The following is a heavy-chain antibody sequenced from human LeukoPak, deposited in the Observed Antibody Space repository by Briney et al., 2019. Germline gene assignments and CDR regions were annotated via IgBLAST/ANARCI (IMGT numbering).Heavy chain of an antibody. CDR2: ITSGGTI. CDR3: ATDAYSGPGY. V-gene: IGHV3-11*01. J-gene: IGHJ4*02. D-gene: IGHD6-13*01. CDR1: GFTFSDYY. Sequence: GGSLRPSCAASGFTFSDYYMSWIRQAPGKGLEWVSYITSGGTIYYADSVKGRFTISRDNAKNSLYLQMNSLRAEDTAAYYCATDAYSGPGYWGQGTLVTVSS.